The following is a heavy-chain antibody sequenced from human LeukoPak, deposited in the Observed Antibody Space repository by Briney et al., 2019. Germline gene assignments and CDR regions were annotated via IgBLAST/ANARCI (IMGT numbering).Heavy chain of an antibody. CDR3: ARTSGYPYNLDN. V-gene: IGHV3-53*01. J-gene: IGHJ4*02. D-gene: IGHD3-22*01. Sequence: PGGSLRLSCAASGFTVSRNYMTWVRQAPGKGLEWVSVIYSGGATYYADSVKGRFTISRDNSKNTLYLQMNSLRAEDTAVYYCARTSGYPYNLDNWGQGTLVTVSS. CDR2: IYSGGAT. CDR1: GFTVSRNY.